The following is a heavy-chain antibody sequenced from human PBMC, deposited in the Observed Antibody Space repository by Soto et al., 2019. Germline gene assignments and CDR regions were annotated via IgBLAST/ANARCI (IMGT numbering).Heavy chain of an antibody. V-gene: IGHV1-2*02. D-gene: IGHD3-3*01. CDR3: AREPNYDFWSGPVDY. Sequence: WASVKVSCKASGYTFTGYYMHWVRQAPGQGLEWMGWINPNSGGTNYAQKFQGRVTMTRDTSISTAYMELSRLRSDDTAVYYCAREPNYDFWSGPVDYWGQGTLVTVSS. CDR2: INPNSGGT. J-gene: IGHJ4*02. CDR1: GYTFTGYY.